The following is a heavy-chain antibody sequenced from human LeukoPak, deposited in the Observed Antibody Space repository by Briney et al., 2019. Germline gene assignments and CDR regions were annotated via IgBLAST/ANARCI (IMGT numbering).Heavy chain of an antibody. J-gene: IGHJ4*02. V-gene: IGHV4-59*01. D-gene: IGHD2-2*01. CDR1: GGSISSYY. CDR3: ARCGGGSCHQFDY. CDR2: IYYSGST. Sequence: SETLSLTGTGSGGSISSYYWSWIRQPPGKGLEWIGYIYYSGSTNYSPSLKSRVTISVDTSKNQFSLKLSSVTAADTAVYYCARCGGGSCHQFDYWGQGTLVTVSS.